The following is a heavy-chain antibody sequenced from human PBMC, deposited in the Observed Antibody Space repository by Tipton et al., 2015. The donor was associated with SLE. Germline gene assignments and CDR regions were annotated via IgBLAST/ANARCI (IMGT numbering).Heavy chain of an antibody. CDR1: GGSISSYY. Sequence: TLSLTCTVSGGSISSYYWSWIRQPPGKGLEWIGYIYHSGSTNYNPSLKSRVTISVDTSKNQFSLKLSSVTAADTAVYYCARGRVTSDYWGQGTLVTVSS. CDR2: IYHSGST. CDR3: ARGRVTSDY. J-gene: IGHJ4*02. D-gene: IGHD2-21*02. V-gene: IGHV4-59*01.